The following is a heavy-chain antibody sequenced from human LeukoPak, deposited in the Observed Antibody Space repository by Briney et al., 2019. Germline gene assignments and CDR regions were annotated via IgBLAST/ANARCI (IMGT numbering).Heavy chain of an antibody. CDR2: ISTHSTYT. Sequence: GESLRLSCAASGFIFSDYSMSWIRQAPGKGLERVSYISTHSTYTHYADSVRGRFTISRDNAKNSLYLQMNSLRAEDTAVYYCATYYYASGSSDWGQGTPVTVSS. CDR1: GFIFSDYS. D-gene: IGHD3-10*01. CDR3: ATYYYASGSSD. V-gene: IGHV3-11*03. J-gene: IGHJ4*02.